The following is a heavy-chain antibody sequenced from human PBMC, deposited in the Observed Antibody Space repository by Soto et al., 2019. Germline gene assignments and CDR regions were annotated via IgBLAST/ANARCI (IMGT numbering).Heavy chain of an antibody. Sequence: GASVKVSCKASGGTFSSYTISWVRQAPGQGLEWMGWISAGNGNTKYSQKFQGRVTMTRNTSISTAYMELNSLRAEDTAVYYCAKMSGYDYLFDYWGQGTLVTVSS. CDR3: AKMSGYDYLFDY. D-gene: IGHD5-12*01. CDR1: GGTFSSYT. J-gene: IGHJ4*02. V-gene: IGHV1-8*02. CDR2: ISAGNGNT.